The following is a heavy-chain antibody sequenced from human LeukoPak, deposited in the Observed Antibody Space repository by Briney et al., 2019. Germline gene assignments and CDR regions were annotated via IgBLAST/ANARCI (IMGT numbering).Heavy chain of an antibody. CDR2: INPNSGGT. CDR1: GYTFTGYY. D-gene: IGHD5-12*01. CDR3: ARDRTPPYSGYNGYWFDP. Sequence: ASVKVSFKASGYTFTGYYLHWVRQAPGQGLEWMGWINPNSGGTNYAQKFQGRVTMTRDTSISTAYMDLSRLSSDDTAVYYCARDRTPPYSGYNGYWFDPWGQGTLVTVSS. V-gene: IGHV1-2*02. J-gene: IGHJ5*02.